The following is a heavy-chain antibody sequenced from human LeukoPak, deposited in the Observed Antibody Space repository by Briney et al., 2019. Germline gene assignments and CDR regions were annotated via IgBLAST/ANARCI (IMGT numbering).Heavy chain of an antibody. CDR2: ISGSSGII. D-gene: IGHD3-16*01. J-gene: IGHJ4*02. CDR3: AREIKGYFDY. CDR1: GFTFNTYT. V-gene: IGHV3-48*01. Sequence: GGSLRLSCAASGFTFNTYTMNWVRQAPGKGLEWVSYISGSSGIIDYADSVRGRFTISRDNSKNTLYLQMNSLRAEDTAVYYCAREIKGYFDYWGQGTLVTVSS.